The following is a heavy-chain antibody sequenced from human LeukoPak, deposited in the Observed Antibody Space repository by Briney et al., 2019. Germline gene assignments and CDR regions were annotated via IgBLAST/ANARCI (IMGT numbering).Heavy chain of an antibody. D-gene: IGHD6-19*01. CDR3: ARDLRTAVAGNWFDP. CDR1: GYTFTSYD. Sequence: ASVKVSCKASGYTFTSYDISWVRQAPGQGLGWMGWISAYNGNTNYAQKFQGRVTMTTDTSTSTAYMELRSLRSDDTAVYYCARDLRTAVAGNWFDPWGQGTLVTVSS. J-gene: IGHJ5*02. V-gene: IGHV1-18*01. CDR2: ISAYNGNT.